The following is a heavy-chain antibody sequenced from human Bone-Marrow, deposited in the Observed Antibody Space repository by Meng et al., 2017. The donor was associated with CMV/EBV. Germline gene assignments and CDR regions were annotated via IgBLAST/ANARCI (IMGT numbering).Heavy chain of an antibody. CDR2: IYSGGST. D-gene: IGHD3-10*01. V-gene: IGHV3-53*01. CDR3: ASYGSGSYYYYFDY. CDR1: GFTVSTNY. J-gene: IGHJ4*02. Sequence: VQLVESGGGLIQPGGSLRLSCVASGFTVSTNYMSWVRQAPGKGLEWVSVIYSGGSTYYADSVKGRFTISRDNSKNTLYLQMNSLRAEDTAVYYCASYGSGSYYYYFDYWGQGTLVTVSS.